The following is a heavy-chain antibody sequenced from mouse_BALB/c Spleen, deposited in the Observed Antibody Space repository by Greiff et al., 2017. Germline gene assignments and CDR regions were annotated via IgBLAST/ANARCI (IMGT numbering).Heavy chain of an antibody. J-gene: IGHJ3*01. CDR2: ISSGGSYT. V-gene: IGHV5-6*02. Sequence: EVKLEESGGDLVKPGGSLKLSCAASGFTFSSYGMSWVRQTPDKRLEWVATISSGGSYTYYPDSVKGRFTISRDNAKNTLYLQMSSLKSEDTAMYYCARIYGNYAAWFAYWGQGTLVTVSA. D-gene: IGHD2-1*01. CDR3: ARIYGNYAAWFAY. CDR1: GFTFSSYG.